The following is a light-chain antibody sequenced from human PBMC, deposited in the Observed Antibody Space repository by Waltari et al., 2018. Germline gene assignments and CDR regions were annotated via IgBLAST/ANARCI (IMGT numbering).Light chain of an antibody. Sequence: QSALTQPASVSGSPGQSIAISCTGTSSDIGGHIHVSWYQQHPGKAPKIIIYNVPNRPSGVSDRFSGSKSGNTASLTISGLQAEDEADYYCGSYRSGSTLVFGGGTRLTVL. CDR2: NVP. J-gene: IGLJ2*01. CDR1: SSDIGGHIH. V-gene: IGLV2-14*03. CDR3: GSYRSGSTLV.